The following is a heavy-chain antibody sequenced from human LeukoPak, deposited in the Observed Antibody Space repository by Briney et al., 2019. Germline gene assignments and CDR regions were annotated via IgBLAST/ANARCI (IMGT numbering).Heavy chain of an antibody. J-gene: IGHJ5*02. CDR3: ARAGYSSSWYNWFDP. D-gene: IGHD6-13*01. CDR2: IIPIFGTA. CDR1: GGTFSSYA. V-gene: IGHV1-69*05. Sequence: VASVKVSCKASGGTFSSYAISWVRQAPGQGLEWMGGIIPIFGTANYAQKFQGRVTITTDVSTSTAYMELSSLRSEDTAVYYCARAGYSSSWYNWFDPWGQGTLVTVSS.